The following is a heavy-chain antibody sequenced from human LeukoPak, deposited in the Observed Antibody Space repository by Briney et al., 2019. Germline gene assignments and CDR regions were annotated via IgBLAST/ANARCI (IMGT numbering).Heavy chain of an antibody. V-gene: IGHV3-23*01. Sequence: GGSLRLSCAVSGFAFGTYAMSWVRQAPGMGLEWVSSISADGQVTYYADSVEGRFTVSRDNSKSTLYLQLNSLRAEDTATYYCARDPYNTILYRLVHWGQGTLVTVSS. J-gene: IGHJ4*02. CDR3: ARDPYNTILYRLVH. D-gene: IGHD3-10*01. CDR1: GFAFGTYA. CDR2: ISADGQVT.